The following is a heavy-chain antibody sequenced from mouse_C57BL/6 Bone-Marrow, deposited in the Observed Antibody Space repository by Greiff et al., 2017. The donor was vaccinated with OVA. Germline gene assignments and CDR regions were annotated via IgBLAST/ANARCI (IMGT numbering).Heavy chain of an antibody. V-gene: IGHV1-69*01. CDR3: ARTHWYFEV. CDR2: IDPSDSYT. CDR1: GYTFTSYW. Sequence: VQLQQPGAELVMPGASVKLSCKASGYTFTSYWMHWVKQRPGQGLEWIGEIDPSDSYTNYNQKFKGKSTLTVDKSSSTAYMQLSSLTSEDSAVYYCARTHWYFEVWGTGTTVTVSS. J-gene: IGHJ1*03.